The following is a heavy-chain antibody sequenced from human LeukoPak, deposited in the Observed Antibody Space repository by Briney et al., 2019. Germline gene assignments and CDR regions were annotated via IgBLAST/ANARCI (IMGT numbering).Heavy chain of an antibody. Sequence: GGSLRLSCAASGFSLSSYVMNWVRQAPGKGLEWVSTISGSGDNTYYTDSVKGRFTISRDNAKNTLYLQMNSLRAEDTAVYFCVNGYTYGQYWGQGTLVTVSS. CDR2: ISGSGDNT. D-gene: IGHD5-18*01. CDR3: VNGYTYGQY. CDR1: GFSLSSYV. J-gene: IGHJ4*02. V-gene: IGHV3-23*01.